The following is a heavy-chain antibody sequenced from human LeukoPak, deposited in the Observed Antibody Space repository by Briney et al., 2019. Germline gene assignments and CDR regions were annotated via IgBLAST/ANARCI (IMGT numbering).Heavy chain of an antibody. CDR2: ISAYNGNT. Sequence: ASVKVSCKASGYTFTSYGISWVRQAPGQGLEWMGWISAYNGNTNYAQKLQGRVTMTTGTSTSTAYMELRSLRSDDTAVYYCARDPSTGYYDSSGYYFSPYYYYGMDVWGQGTTVTVSS. CDR1: GYTFTSYG. J-gene: IGHJ6*02. D-gene: IGHD3-22*01. V-gene: IGHV1-18*01. CDR3: ARDPSTGYYDSSGYYFSPYYYYGMDV.